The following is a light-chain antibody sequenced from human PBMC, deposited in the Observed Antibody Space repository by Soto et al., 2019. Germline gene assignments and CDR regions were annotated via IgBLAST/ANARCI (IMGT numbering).Light chain of an antibody. V-gene: IGKV1-39*01. CDR3: QQSYSSSWT. CDR2: AAS. Sequence: DRVTITCRASQSISSYLNWYQQKPGKAPNLLIYAASSLQSGVQSGSSGSGSGIVFPHPIRILQPEDFGPYYCQQSYSSSWTFAQGTTVEIK. CDR1: QSISSY. J-gene: IGKJ1*01.